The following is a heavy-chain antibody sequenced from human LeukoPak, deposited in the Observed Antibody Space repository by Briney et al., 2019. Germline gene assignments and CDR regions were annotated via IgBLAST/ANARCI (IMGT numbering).Heavy chain of an antibody. J-gene: IGHJ3*02. CDR3: AKSRSQVPSDAFDI. CDR2: ISDGGGST. Sequence: GGSLRLSCAASEFTFSNYAMSWVRQAPGEGQEWVSGISDGGGSTDYADSVKGRFTISRDNSKNTLYLEMNSLRVEDTAVYYCAKSRSQVPSDAFDIWGQGTMVTVSS. D-gene: IGHD2-2*01. CDR1: EFTFSNYA. V-gene: IGHV3-23*01.